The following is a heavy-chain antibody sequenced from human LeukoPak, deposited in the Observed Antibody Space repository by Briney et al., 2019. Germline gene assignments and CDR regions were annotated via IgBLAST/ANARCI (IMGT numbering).Heavy chain of an antibody. J-gene: IGHJ4*02. CDR1: GFTVSSNY. CDR2: IYTGGDT. CDR3: ARAQVVYGSGSYPYFDY. V-gene: IGHV3-53*01. Sequence: GGSLRLSCAASGFTVSSNYMSWVRQAPGKGPEWVSVIYTGGDTYYADSVKGRFTISRDNSKNTLYLQMNSLRAEDTAVYYCARAQVVYGSGSYPYFDYWGRGTLVTVSS. D-gene: IGHD3-10*01.